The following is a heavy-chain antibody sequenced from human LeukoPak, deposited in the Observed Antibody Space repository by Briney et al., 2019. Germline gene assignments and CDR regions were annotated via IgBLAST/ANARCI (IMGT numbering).Heavy chain of an antibody. CDR3: ARGIYYLIEY. J-gene: IGHJ4*02. V-gene: IGHV4-38-2*01. CDR1: GYSISSGDY. Sequence: PSETLSLTCAVSGYSISSGDYWGWIRQSPGKGLAWIGNIFHSGSTYHNPSLKSRVTISVDTSKNEFSLKLSSVTAADTAVYYCARGIYYLIEYWGQGTLVTVSS. D-gene: IGHD3-10*01. CDR2: IFHSGST.